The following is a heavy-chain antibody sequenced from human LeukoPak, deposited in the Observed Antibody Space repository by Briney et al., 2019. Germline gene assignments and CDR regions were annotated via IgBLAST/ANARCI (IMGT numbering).Heavy chain of an antibody. CDR1: GGTFSSYA. CDR2: IIPILGIA. D-gene: IGHD3-9*01. J-gene: IGHJ5*02. V-gene: IGHV1-69*04. Sequence: SVTVSCKASGGTFSSYAVSWVRQAPGQGLEWMGRIIPILGIANYAQKFQGRVTITADKSTSTAYMELSSLRSEDTAVYYCATFASLLRYSLGWFDPWGQGTLVTVSS. CDR3: ATFASLLRYSLGWFDP.